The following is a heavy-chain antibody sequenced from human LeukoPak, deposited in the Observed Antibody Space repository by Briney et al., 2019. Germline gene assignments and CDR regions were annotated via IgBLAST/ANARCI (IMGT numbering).Heavy chain of an antibody. D-gene: IGHD5-18*01. Sequence: ASVKVSCKASGYTFTSYGISWVRQAPGQGLEWMGWTSAYNGNTNYAQKLQGRVTMTTDTSTSTAYMELRSLRSDDTAVYYCARSVRGYSYGQFDYWGQGTLVTVSS. CDR3: ARSVRGYSYGQFDY. V-gene: IGHV1-18*01. J-gene: IGHJ4*02. CDR2: TSAYNGNT. CDR1: GYTFTSYG.